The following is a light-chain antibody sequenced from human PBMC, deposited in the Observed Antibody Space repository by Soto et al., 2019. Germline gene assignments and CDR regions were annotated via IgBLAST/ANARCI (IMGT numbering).Light chain of an antibody. V-gene: IGKV3-15*01. CDR2: DAS. Sequence: DIVMSQSPATRSVSLGESATLSCRASQSVSSNLAWHQQKPGQAPRILMYDASTRPTGISARFSGSGSGTEFTLTISSLQSEDFAVYYCQQYHNWPITFGQGTRLEIK. CDR3: QQYHNWPIT. J-gene: IGKJ5*01. CDR1: QSVSSN.